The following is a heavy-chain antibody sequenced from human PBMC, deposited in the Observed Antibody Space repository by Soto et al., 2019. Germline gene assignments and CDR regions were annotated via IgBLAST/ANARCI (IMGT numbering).Heavy chain of an antibody. V-gene: IGHV4-39*07. CDR1: GDSITSTDYY. CDR3: ARGSVLLWFGEFPYFDY. D-gene: IGHD3-10*01. J-gene: IGHJ4*02. CDR2: ISYTGST. Sequence: SETLSLTCTVSGDSITSTDYYWGWIRQPPGKGLEWIGSISYTGSTYYNPSLKSRVTISVDTSKNQFSLKLSSVTAADTAVYYCARGSVLLWFGEFPYFDYWGQGTLVTVSS.